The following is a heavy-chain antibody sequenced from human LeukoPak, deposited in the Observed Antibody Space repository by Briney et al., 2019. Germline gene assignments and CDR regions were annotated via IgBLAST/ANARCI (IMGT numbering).Heavy chain of an antibody. CDR2: IYSTGST. CDR3: ARQIASAGTAGFDF. J-gene: IGHJ4*02. V-gene: IGHV4-4*07. D-gene: IGHD6-13*01. CDR1: GGSISSYY. Sequence: SVTLSLTCTVSGGSISSYYWSWIRQPAGKGLEWIGRIYSTGSTNYNPSLKSRVTMSVDTSKNRFSLRLRSVTAADTAVYYCARQIASAGTAGFDFWGQGALVTVSS.